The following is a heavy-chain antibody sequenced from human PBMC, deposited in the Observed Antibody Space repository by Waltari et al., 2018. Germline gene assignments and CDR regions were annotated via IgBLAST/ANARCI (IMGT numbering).Heavy chain of an antibody. CDR3: ATYIGASLGTAAFDV. V-gene: IGHV4-39*01. Sequence: QLQLQESGPGLVKPSETLSLTCRVPVVSITTNRHYWGWIRQPPGQGLEWIGTISYNGATYSSPSLRSRVTIFRDTSKNQLSLKLGSVTAADTAFYYCATYIGASLGTAAFDVWGQGTMVTVSS. D-gene: IGHD5-12*01. CDR1: VVSITTNRHY. J-gene: IGHJ3*01. CDR2: ISYNGAT.